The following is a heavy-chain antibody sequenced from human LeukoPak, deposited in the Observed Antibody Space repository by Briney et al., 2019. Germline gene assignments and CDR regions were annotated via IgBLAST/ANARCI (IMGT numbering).Heavy chain of an antibody. CDR2: IYHSGST. D-gene: IGHD4-17*01. V-gene: IGHV4-38-2*01. Sequence: PSETLSLTCAVSGYPISSGYYWGWIRQPPGKGLAWIGSIYHSGSTYYNPSLKSRVTISVDTSKNQFSLKLSSVTAADTAVYYCASPSFPTVTMVYFQHWGQGTLVTVSS. CDR1: GYPISSGYY. J-gene: IGHJ1*01. CDR3: ASPSFPTVTMVYFQH.